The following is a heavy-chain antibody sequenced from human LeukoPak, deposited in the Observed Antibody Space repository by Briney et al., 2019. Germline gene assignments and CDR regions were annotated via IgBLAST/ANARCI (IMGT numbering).Heavy chain of an antibody. D-gene: IGHD3-22*01. Sequence: GASVKVSCKASGGTFSRYAISWVRQAPGQGLEWMGGIIPIFGTANYAQKFQGRVTITADESTSTAYMELSSLRSEDTAVYYCARGGYYDSVDYWGQGTLVTVSS. CDR2: IIPIFGTA. CDR1: GGTFSRYA. CDR3: ARGGYYDSVDY. J-gene: IGHJ4*02. V-gene: IGHV1-69*13.